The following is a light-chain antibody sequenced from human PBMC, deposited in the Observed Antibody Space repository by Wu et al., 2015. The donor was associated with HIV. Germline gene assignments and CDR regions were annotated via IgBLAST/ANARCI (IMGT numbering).Light chain of an antibody. V-gene: IGKV3-20*01. Sequence: EIVLTQSPGTLSLSPGERATLSCRASQSVSSSYLAWYQQKPGQAPRLLIYGASSRATGIPDRFSGSGSGTDFTLTISRLEPEDFAVYYCQQYGSSRGVTFGPGTKWISN. CDR1: QSVSSSY. J-gene: IGKJ3*01. CDR3: QQYGSSRGVT. CDR2: GAS.